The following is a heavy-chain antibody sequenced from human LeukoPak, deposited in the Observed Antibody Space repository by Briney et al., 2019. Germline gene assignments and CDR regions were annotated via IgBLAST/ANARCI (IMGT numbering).Heavy chain of an antibody. CDR1: GFTFSSYS. D-gene: IGHD3-9*01. CDR2: ISSSSSTI. Sequence: PGGSLRLSCAASGFTFSSYSMNWVRQAPGEGLEWVSYISSSSSTIYYADSVKGRFTISRDNAKNSLYLQMNSLRDEDTAVYYCARDHYDILTGYYTRSYYFDYWGQGTLVTVSS. CDR3: ARDHYDILTGYYTRSYYFDY. J-gene: IGHJ4*02. V-gene: IGHV3-48*02.